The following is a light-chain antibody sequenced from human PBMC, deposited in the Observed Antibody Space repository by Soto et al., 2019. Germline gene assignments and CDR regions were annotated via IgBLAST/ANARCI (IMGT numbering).Light chain of an antibody. Sequence: QSALTQPASVSGSPGQSITISCTGTSSDVGAYNYVSWYQQPPGKAPKLMIYDVSYRSSGVSNRFSGSKSGNTASLTISGLQAEDEADYYCSSFTTSSTLVFGGGTKLTVL. CDR2: DVS. CDR3: SSFTTSSTLV. CDR1: SSDVGAYNY. V-gene: IGLV2-14*01. J-gene: IGLJ2*01.